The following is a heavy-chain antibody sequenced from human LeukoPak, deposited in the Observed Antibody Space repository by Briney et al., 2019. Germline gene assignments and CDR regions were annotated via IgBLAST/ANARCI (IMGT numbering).Heavy chain of an antibody. Sequence: RASETLSLTCAVYGGSITGYYWSWIRQTPGRGLEWVGEIHYTGATSYNPPLKSRATISTDTSKNQFSLRLSSVTAADTAVYYCARGNILTGYCFDFWGQGALVTVSS. CDR3: ARGNILTGYCFDF. CDR2: IHYTGAT. V-gene: IGHV4-34*01. D-gene: IGHD3-9*01. J-gene: IGHJ4*02. CDR1: GGSITGYY.